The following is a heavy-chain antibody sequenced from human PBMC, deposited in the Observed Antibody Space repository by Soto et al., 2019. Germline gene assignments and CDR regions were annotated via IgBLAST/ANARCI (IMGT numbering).Heavy chain of an antibody. J-gene: IGHJ4*02. CDR1: GGSMGSSRYF. CDR2: IYYSGDT. D-gene: IGHD2-8*01. Sequence: PSETLSLTCTVSGGSMGSSRYFCGWMRQPPGKGLEWLGTIYYSGDTLYNPSLKSRVTMSIDTSKNQVSVKLSSVTAADTAVYYCATPLLYCPNGICFDLWGQGTLVTVSS. V-gene: IGHV4-39*01. CDR3: ATPLLYCPNGICFDL.